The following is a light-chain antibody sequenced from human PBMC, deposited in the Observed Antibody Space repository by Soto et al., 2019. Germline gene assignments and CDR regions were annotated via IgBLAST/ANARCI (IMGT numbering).Light chain of an antibody. CDR1: QSISSW. CDR3: QQYNSYSS. J-gene: IGKJ1*01. Sequence: DIHMTQSPSTLSASVGYRFTITCRASQSISSWLAWYQQKPGKAPKLLIYKASNLESGVPSRLSGSGSGTEFTLTISSLQPDDFPTYYCQQYNSYSSFGQGTKVDIK. CDR2: KAS. V-gene: IGKV1-5*03.